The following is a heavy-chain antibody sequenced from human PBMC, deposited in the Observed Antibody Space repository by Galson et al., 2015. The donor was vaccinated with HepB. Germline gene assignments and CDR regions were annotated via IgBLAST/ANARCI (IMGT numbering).Heavy chain of an antibody. J-gene: IGHJ4*02. V-gene: IGHV3-23*01. CDR3: ASQQITVTAFDY. Sequence: SLRLSCAASGFTFGSYAMSWVRQAPGKGLEWVSGISGSESSTYYADSVKGRFTISRDNSRNTMYLQMNSLRAEDTAVYYCASQQITVTAFDYWGQGILVTVSS. D-gene: IGHD4-17*01. CDR2: ISGSESST. CDR1: GFTFGSYA.